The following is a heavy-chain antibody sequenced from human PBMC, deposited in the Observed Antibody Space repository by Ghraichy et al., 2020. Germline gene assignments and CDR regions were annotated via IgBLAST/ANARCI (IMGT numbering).Heavy chain of an antibody. V-gene: IGHV3-7*01. CDR2: IKQDGSEK. D-gene: IGHD2-2*01. J-gene: IGHJ6*02. CDR3: ARDDCSSTSCYYYYGMDV. Sequence: GGSLRLSCAASGFTFSSYWMSWVRQAPGKGLEWVANIKQDGSEKYYVDSVKGRFTISRDNAKNSLYLQMNSLRVEDTAVYYCARDDCSSTSCYYYYGMDVWGQWTTVTVSS. CDR1: GFTFSSYW.